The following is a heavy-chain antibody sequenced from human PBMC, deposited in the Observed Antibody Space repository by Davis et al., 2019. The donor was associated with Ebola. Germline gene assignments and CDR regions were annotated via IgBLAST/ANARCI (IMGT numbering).Heavy chain of an antibody. J-gene: IGHJ6*03. CDR3: ARDLTVSPMDV. CDR1: GYTFTSYG. Sequence: AASVKVSCKASGYTFTSYGITWVRQAPGQGLEWMGWINPHNGNTNYAQNVQGRVTMTTDTSTSTAYMELRSLRSDDTAVYYCARDLTVSPMDVWGKGTTVTVSS. D-gene: IGHD4-17*01. CDR2: INPHNGNT. V-gene: IGHV1-18*04.